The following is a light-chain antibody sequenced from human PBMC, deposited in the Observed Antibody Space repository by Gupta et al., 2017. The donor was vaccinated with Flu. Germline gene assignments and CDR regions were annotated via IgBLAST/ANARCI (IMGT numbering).Light chain of an antibody. V-gene: IGLV2-23*01. Sequence: QSALTQPVSVSASPGQSITISCTGTSSDIGNYVFVSWYQRHPGKAPKLMIYEGTKRPSGVSSRFSGSKSGKTASLTISGLQAEDEADYYCCSYAARYTGIFGGGTKMTVL. CDR1: SSDIGNYVF. CDR2: EGT. J-gene: IGLJ2*01. CDR3: CSYAARYTGI.